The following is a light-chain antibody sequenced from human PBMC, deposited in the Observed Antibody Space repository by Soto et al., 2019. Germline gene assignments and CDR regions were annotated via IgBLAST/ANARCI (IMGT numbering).Light chain of an antibody. Sequence: EIVMTQSPATLSVSPGERATLSCRASQSVSSNLAWYQQKPGQAPSLLIYGASTRATGTPARFSGSGSGTEFTLTISSLQSEDFAVYYCQHYGGSFTFGPGTKVDIK. V-gene: IGKV3-15*01. CDR2: GAS. J-gene: IGKJ3*01. CDR1: QSVSSN. CDR3: QHYGGSFT.